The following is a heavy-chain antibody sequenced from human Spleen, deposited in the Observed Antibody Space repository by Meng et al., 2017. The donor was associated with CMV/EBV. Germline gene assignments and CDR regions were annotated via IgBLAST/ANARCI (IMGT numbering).Heavy chain of an antibody. J-gene: IGHJ4*02. CDR3: ARDCFGREDY. D-gene: IGHD3-10*01. V-gene: IGHV3-74*03. CDR2: INSDDSTT. Sequence: GESLKISCAASGFTLSSYWVHWVRQVPGKGLVWVSRINSDDSTTTYADSVKGRFTISRDNAKNTVYLQMNSLRVEDTAVYYCARDCFGREDYWGQGTLVTV. CDR1: GFTLSSYW.